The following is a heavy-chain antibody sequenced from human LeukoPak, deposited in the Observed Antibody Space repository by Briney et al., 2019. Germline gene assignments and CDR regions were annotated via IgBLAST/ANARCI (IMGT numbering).Heavy chain of an antibody. Sequence: PSETLSLTCDVSGVSISSSRWWSWVRQTPGKGLEWIGEGTDSGGTKYSPSLKSRVTISADTPKNQFSLKLTSLTAADTAVYYCAKNGQSGFSFDPWGQGTLVTVSS. CDR3: AKNGQSGFSFDP. CDR2: GTDSGGT. J-gene: IGHJ5*02. CDR1: GVSISSSRW. V-gene: IGHV4-4*02. D-gene: IGHD1-26*01.